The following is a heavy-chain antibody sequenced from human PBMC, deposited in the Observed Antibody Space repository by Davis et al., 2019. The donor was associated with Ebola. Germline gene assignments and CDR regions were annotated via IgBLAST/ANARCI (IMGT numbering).Heavy chain of an antibody. Sequence: GESLKISCAASGFTFSGSAMNWVRQAPGKGLEWVSYISSSSSTIYYADSVKGRFTISRDNAKNSLYLQMNSLRAEDTAVYYCAREGSSSEEIYYYYGMDVWGQGTTVTVSS. J-gene: IGHJ6*02. V-gene: IGHV3-48*01. CDR1: GFTFSGSA. CDR2: ISSSSSTI. D-gene: IGHD6-6*01. CDR3: AREGSSSEEIYYYYGMDV.